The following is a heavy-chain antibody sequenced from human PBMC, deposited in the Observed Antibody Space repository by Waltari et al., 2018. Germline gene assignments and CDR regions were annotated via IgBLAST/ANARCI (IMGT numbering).Heavy chain of an antibody. CDR3: ARDSGSSWYYTDY. V-gene: IGHV3-48*04. D-gene: IGHD6-13*01. J-gene: IGHJ4*02. Sequence: EVQLVESGGGLVQPGGSLRLSCAASGFTFSRYSMKWGRQAPGKGLEWVSYISSSSSTIYYADSVKGRFTISRDNAKNSLYLQMNSLRAEDTAVYYCARDSGSSWYYTDYWGQGTLVTVSS. CDR1: GFTFSRYS. CDR2: ISSSSSTI.